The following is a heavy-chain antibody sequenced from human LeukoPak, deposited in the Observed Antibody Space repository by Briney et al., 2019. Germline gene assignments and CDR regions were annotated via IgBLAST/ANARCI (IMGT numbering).Heavy chain of an antibody. V-gene: IGHV4-31*09. D-gene: IGHD2-8*02. CDR1: GGSISSGGYY. J-gene: IGHJ6*03. Sequence: SQTLSLTCTVSGGSISSGGYYWSWIRQHPGKGLEWIGAIFHSGNTYYNPSLKSRATISIDLSKNQFSLKLTPVTAADTAIYYCVVTDWWRASFMDVWGEGTTVTVSS. CDR2: IFHSGNT. CDR3: VVTDWWRASFMDV.